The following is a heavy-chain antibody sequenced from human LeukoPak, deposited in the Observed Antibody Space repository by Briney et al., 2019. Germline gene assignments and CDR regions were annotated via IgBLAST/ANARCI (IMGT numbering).Heavy chain of an antibody. Sequence: GGSLRLSCAASGFTFSSYGMHWVRQAPGKGLEWVAFIRYDGSNKYYADSVKGRFTISRDNSKNTLYLQMNSLRAEDTAVYYCAKGDGAQASIAAVIFDYWGQGTLVTVSS. V-gene: IGHV3-30*02. J-gene: IGHJ4*02. CDR1: GFTFSSYG. CDR2: IRYDGSNK. CDR3: AKGDGAQASIAAVIFDY. D-gene: IGHD6-13*01.